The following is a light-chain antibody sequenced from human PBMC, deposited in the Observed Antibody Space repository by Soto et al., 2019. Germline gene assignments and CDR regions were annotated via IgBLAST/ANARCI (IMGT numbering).Light chain of an antibody. CDR3: CSYAGSYSYV. J-gene: IGLJ1*01. CDR1: SSDVGGYNY. V-gene: IGLV2-11*01. CDR2: DVS. Sequence: QSALTQPHSVSGSPGQSVAISCTGTSSDVGGYNYVSWYQQHPDKAPKLMIYDVSKRPSGVPDRFSGSKSGNTASLTISGLQAEDEADYYCCSYAGSYSYVLGTGTKLTVL.